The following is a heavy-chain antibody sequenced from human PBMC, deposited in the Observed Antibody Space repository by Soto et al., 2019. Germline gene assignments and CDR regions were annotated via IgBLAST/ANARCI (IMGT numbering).Heavy chain of an antibody. CDR3: ARDPIIHYGSGGKWFEP. J-gene: IGHJ5*02. D-gene: IGHD3-10*01. V-gene: IGHV1-46*01. CDR1: QYTFTSYY. Sequence: SSVKVSCKASQYTFTSYYIHWVRQAPGQGLEWMGRINPIDGSTSYAQKFQGRVTVTRDTSTSTVYMELSSLRSEDTAVYYCARDPIIHYGSGGKWFEPWGQGTLVTVSS. CDR2: INPIDGST.